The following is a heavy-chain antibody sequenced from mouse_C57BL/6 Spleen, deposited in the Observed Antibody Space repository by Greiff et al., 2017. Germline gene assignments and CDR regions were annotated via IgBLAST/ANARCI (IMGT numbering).Heavy chain of an antibody. CDR1: GFTFGSFT. CDR3: ARQDDYDEFAY. D-gene: IGHD2-4*01. CDR2: ISGGGGNT. Sequence: EVQVVESGGGLVKPGGSLKLSCAASGFTFGSFTMSWVRQTPERRLEWVATISGGGGNTYYPDSVKGRFTISRDNAKNTLYLQMSSLRSEDTALYYCARQDDYDEFAYWGQGTLVTVSA. J-gene: IGHJ3*01. V-gene: IGHV5-9*01.